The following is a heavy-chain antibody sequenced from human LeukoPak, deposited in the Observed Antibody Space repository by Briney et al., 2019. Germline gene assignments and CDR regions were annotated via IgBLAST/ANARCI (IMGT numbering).Heavy chain of an antibody. Sequence: SETLSLTCTVSGGSISSSSYYWGWIRQPPGKGLEWIGSIYYSGSTYYNPSLKSRVTISVDRSKNQFSLKLSSVTAADTAVYYCARAILEDRGHNWFDPWGQGTLVTVSS. CDR2: IYYSGST. V-gene: IGHV4-39*07. J-gene: IGHJ5*02. CDR1: GGSISSSSYY. D-gene: IGHD3-3*01. CDR3: ARAILEDRGHNWFDP.